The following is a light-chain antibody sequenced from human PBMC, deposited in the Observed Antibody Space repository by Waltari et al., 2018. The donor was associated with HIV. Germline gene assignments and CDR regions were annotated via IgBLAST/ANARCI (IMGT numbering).Light chain of an antibody. CDR3: GTWDSSLSAVL. J-gene: IGLJ2*01. V-gene: IGLV1-51*01. CDR2: DTT. CDR1: SPNIGSNR. Sequence: QSVLTQPPSVSAAPGQTVTISCSGSSPNIGSNRVFWYQQLPGTAPKLLIYDTTNRPSGSPDRCSGSKSGTLATLGITGLQTGDEADYYCGTWDSSLSAVLFGGGTKLTVL.